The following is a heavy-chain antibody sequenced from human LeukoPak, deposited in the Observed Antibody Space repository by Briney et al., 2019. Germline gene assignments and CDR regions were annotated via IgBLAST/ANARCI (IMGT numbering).Heavy chain of an antibody. Sequence: SETLSLTCTVSGGSISSYYWSWIRQPPGKGLEWIGYIYFTGSTNYNPSLKSRVTISVDTSKNQFSLKLNSVTAADTAVYYCARGTTVITPQFDYWGQGTLVTVSS. CDR1: GGSISSYY. CDR2: IYFTGST. V-gene: IGHV4-59*01. D-gene: IGHD4-23*01. CDR3: ARGTTVITPQFDY. J-gene: IGHJ4*02.